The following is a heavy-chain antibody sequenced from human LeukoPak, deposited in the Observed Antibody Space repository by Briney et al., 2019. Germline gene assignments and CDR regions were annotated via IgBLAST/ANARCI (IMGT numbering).Heavy chain of an antibody. CDR1: GFTFSSYA. CDR2: ISGSGGST. J-gene: IGHJ4*02. D-gene: IGHD3-3*01. Sequence: GGSLRLSCAASGFTFSSYAMSWVRQAPGKGLEWVSAISGSGGSTYYADSVKGRFTISRDNSKNTLYLQMNSPRAEDTAVYYCAKGGLYYDFWSGYWGYFDYWGQGTLVTASS. CDR3: AKGGLYYDFWSGYWGYFDY. V-gene: IGHV3-23*01.